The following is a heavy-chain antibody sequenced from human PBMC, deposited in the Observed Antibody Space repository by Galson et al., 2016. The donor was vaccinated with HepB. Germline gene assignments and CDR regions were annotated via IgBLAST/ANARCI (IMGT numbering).Heavy chain of an antibody. Sequence: SLRLSCAASGFTFSRYSMNWVRQAPGKGLEWVSHIRSRNSTIYYADSVRGRFTISRDNTKNSLYLQMNSLRDEDTAVYYCARDGSSQFSSNWYVAFDIWGQGTVVTVSS. D-gene: IGHD6-13*01. V-gene: IGHV3-48*02. CDR2: IRSRNSTI. J-gene: IGHJ3*02. CDR1: GFTFSRYS. CDR3: ARDGSSQFSSNWYVAFDI.